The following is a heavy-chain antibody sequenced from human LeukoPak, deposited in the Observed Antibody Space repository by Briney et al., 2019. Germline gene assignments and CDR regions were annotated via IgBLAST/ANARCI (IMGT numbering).Heavy chain of an antibody. CDR3: ARSQSSGWYTLFDY. J-gene: IGHJ4*02. Sequence: PSETLSLTCTVSGYSISSGYYWGWIRQPPGKGLEWIGYIYYSGSTNYNPSLKSRVTISVDTSKNQFSLKLSSVTAADTAVYYCARSQSSGWYTLFDYWGQGTLVTVSS. CDR1: GYSISSGYY. CDR2: IYYSGST. V-gene: IGHV4-61*01. D-gene: IGHD6-19*01.